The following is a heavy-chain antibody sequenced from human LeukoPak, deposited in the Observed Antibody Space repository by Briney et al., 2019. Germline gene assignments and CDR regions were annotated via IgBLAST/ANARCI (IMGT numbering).Heavy chain of an antibody. CDR2: IRSKAYGGTT. D-gene: IGHD2-2*03. J-gene: IGHJ5*02. CDR3: TRDPGYCSSTSCHNWFDP. CDR1: GFTFGDYA. V-gene: IGHV3-49*04. Sequence: PGRSLRLSCTASGFTFGDYAMSWVRRAPGKGLEWVGFIRSKAYGGTTEYAASVKGRFTISRDDSKSIAYLQMNSLKTEDTAVYYCTRDPGYCSSTSCHNWFDPWGQGTLVTVSS.